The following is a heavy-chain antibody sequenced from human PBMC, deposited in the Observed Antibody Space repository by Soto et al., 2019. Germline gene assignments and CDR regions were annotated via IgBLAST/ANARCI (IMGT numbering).Heavy chain of an antibody. J-gene: IGHJ6*02. D-gene: IGHD3-3*01. Sequence: EVQLVESGGGLVKPGGSLRLSCAASGFTFSNAWMSWVRQAPGKGLEWVGRIKSKTDGGTTDYAAPVKGRFTISRDDSKNTLYLQMNSLKTEDTAVYYCTTRSYYDFWSGLRDYCYYGMDVWGQGTTVTVSS. CDR1: GFTFSNAW. V-gene: IGHV3-15*01. CDR2: IKSKTDGGTT. CDR3: TTRSYYDFWSGLRDYCYYGMDV.